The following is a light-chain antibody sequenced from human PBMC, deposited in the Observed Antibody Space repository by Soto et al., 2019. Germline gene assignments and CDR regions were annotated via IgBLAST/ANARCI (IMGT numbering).Light chain of an antibody. J-gene: IGLJ1*01. CDR1: SXNIGAGYD. CDR2: ANS. Sequence: QSVLTQAPSVSGAPGQRVTISCTGSSXNIGAGYDVHWYQQLPGTAPKLLIYANSNRPAGVPDRFSGSKSGTSASLAITGLQAEDEADYYCQSYDSSPSGYVFGTGTKVTV. V-gene: IGLV1-40*01. CDR3: QSYDSSPSGYV.